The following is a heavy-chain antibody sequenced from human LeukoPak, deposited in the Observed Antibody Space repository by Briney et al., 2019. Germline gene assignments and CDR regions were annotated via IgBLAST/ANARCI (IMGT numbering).Heavy chain of an antibody. Sequence: PGTSLRLSCAASGFTFSIYAVHWVRQAPGKGLEWVAAISYDGTITYSADSVQGRFTISRDNSQSTLYLQMNSLRADDAAVYYRAGVRGGSRSWFHRGLDYWGQGTLVTVSS. CDR2: ISYDGTIT. CDR3: AGVRGGSRSWFHRGLDY. CDR1: GFTFSIYA. V-gene: IGHV3-30*04. J-gene: IGHJ4*02. D-gene: IGHD1-26*01.